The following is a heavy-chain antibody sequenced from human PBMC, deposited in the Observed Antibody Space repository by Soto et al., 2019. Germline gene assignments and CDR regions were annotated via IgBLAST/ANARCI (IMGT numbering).Heavy chain of an antibody. CDR2: IGNSGDDT. V-gene: IGHV3-23*01. CDR3: AKASGGSYPGSRVFDF. CDR1: GFTFRDFD. Sequence: GGSLRLSCEASGFTFRDFDIYWVHQAAGEGLECVSGIGNSGDDTLHADSVKGRFTISRENSKNTLYLQMNSLRAEDTAIYYCAKASGGSYPGSRVFDFWGQGTRVTVSS. D-gene: IGHD1-26*01. J-gene: IGHJ4*02.